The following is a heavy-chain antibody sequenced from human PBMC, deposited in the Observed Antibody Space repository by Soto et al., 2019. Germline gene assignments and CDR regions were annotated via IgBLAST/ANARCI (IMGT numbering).Heavy chain of an antibody. D-gene: IGHD2-2*02. CDR2: IYYSGST. CDR1: GGSISSYY. V-gene: IGHV4-59*01. CDR3: ARAQVVPAAISYFDY. J-gene: IGHJ4*02. Sequence: SETLSLTCKVSGGSISSYYWSWIRQPPGKGLDWIGYIYYSGSTNYNPSLKSRVSISVDRSQNQFSLKLRSVTAADTAVYYCARAQVVPAAISYFDYWGQGTLVTVSS.